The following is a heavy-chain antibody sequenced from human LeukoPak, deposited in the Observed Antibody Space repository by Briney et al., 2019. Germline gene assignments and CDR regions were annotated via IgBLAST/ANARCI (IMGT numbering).Heavy chain of an antibody. V-gene: IGHV3-23*01. J-gene: IGHJ3*02. Sequence: GGSLRLSCAASGFTYSSYAMSWVRQAPGKGLEWVSAISGSGGSTYYADSVKGRFTISRDNSKNTLYLQMNSLRAEDTAVYYCAKTLLDYGDYVGAFDIWGQGTMVTVSS. D-gene: IGHD4-17*01. CDR2: ISGSGGST. CDR1: GFTYSSYA. CDR3: AKTLLDYGDYVGAFDI.